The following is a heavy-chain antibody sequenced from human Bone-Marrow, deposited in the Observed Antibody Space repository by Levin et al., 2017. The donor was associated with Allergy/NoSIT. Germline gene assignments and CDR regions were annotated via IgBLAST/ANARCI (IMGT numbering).Heavy chain of an antibody. J-gene: IGHJ4*02. CDR2: IRTKAYGETT. D-gene: IGHD5-12*01. CDR3: TAYSAYDPTIDY. Sequence: AGGSLRLSCTGSGFTFGDYAMSWFRQAPGKGLEWVSFIRTKAYGETTEYAASVKGRFTISRDDSKSIAYLQINSLKTEDTAVFYCTAYSAYDPTIDYWGQGILVSVSS. V-gene: IGHV3-49*03. CDR1: GFTFGDYA.